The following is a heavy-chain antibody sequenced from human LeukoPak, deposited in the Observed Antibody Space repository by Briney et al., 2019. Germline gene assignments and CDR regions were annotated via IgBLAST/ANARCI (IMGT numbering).Heavy chain of an antibody. J-gene: IGHJ3*02. CDR3: AKGPSSSWYADAFDI. V-gene: IGHV3-11*01. CDR2: ISSSGSTI. Sequence: GGSLRLSCAASGFTFSDYYMSWIRQAPGKGLEWVSYISSSGSTIYYADSVKGRFTISRDNAKNSLYLQMNSLRAEDMALYYCAKGPSSSWYADAFDIWGQGTMVTVSS. D-gene: IGHD6-13*01. CDR1: GFTFSDYY.